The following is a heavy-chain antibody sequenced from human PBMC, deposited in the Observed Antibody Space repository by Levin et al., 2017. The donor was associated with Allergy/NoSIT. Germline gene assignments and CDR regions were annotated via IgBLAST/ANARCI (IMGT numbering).Heavy chain of an antibody. CDR1: GFTFSSYW. J-gene: IGHJ4*02. V-gene: IGHV3-74*01. D-gene: IGHD3-16*01. CDR3: AGIQEGGSRSFGH. CDR2: VASDGST. Sequence: GGSLRLSCAASGFTFSSYWIHWVRQAPGKGLVWVSRVASDGSTNYADSVQGRFSIFRDNAKKTVYLQMDSLRVEDTAMYYCAGIQEGGSRSFGHWGQGTLVTVSS.